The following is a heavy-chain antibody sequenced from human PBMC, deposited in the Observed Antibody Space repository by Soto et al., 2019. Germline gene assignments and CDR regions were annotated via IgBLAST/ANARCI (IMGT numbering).Heavy chain of an antibody. CDR1: GGSFSGYY. CDR3: ARGVWGSGWSRGGYYFDY. Sequence: SETLSLTCAVYGGSFSGYYWSWIRQPPGKGLEWIGEINHSGSTNYNPSLKSRVTISVDTSKNQFSLKLSSVTAADTAVYYCARGVWGSGWSRGGYYFDYWGQGTLV. D-gene: IGHD6-19*01. J-gene: IGHJ4*02. V-gene: IGHV4-34*01. CDR2: INHSGST.